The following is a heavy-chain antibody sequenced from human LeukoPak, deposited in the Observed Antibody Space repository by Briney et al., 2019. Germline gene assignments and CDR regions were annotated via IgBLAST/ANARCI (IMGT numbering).Heavy chain of an antibody. CDR1: GGSISSNSYY. D-gene: IGHD3-10*01. CDR3: ARTRYYYNSRSYGAPYYFDY. Sequence: SETLSLTCNVSGGSISSNSYYWGWIRQPPGKGLEWIGSIYYSGSTYYNPSLKSRVTISVDTSKNQFSLKLSSVTAADTAVYYCARTRYYYNSRSYGAPYYFDYWGQGTLVTVSS. J-gene: IGHJ4*02. V-gene: IGHV4-39*01. CDR2: IYYSGST.